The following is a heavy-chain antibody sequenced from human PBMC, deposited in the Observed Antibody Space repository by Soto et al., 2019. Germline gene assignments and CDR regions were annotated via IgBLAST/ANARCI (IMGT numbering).Heavy chain of an antibody. CDR3: ARTYCSSTSCHWVFDS. V-gene: IGHV5-10-1*01. Sequence: PGASLKISCKGSGYSFTSYWISWVRQMPGKGLEWMGRIDPSDSYTNYSPSFQGHVTISADKSISTAYLQWSSLKASDTAMYYCARTYCSSTSCHWVFDSWGQGIMVTVSS. CDR1: GYSFTSYW. J-gene: IGHJ3*02. CDR2: IDPSDSYT. D-gene: IGHD2-2*01.